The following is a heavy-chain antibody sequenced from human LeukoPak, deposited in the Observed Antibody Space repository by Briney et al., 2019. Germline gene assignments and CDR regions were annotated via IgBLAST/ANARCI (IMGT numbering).Heavy chain of an antibody. D-gene: IGHD2-15*01. J-gene: IGHJ4*02. Sequence: GASVKVPCKASGYTFTSYGISWVRQAPGQGLEWMGWISAHNGNTNYAQKLQGRVTMTTDTSTSTAYMELRSLRSDDTAVYYCARDLLSSYCSGGSCYSDYFDYWGQGTLVTVSS. CDR2: ISAHNGNT. V-gene: IGHV1-18*01. CDR3: ARDLLSSYCSGGSCYSDYFDY. CDR1: GYTFTSYG.